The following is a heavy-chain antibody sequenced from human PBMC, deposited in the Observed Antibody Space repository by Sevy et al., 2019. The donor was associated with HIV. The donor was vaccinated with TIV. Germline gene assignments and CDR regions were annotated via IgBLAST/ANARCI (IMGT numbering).Heavy chain of an antibody. D-gene: IGHD2-21*01. J-gene: IGHJ2*01. Sequence: RGSLRLSCAVSGFTFHNAWMNWVRQTPGKGLEWVGRVKSKTDGGTTDYAAPVKGRFTILRDDSNDTLYLQMDSLKTEDTAVYYCCTVMRLFGDHKFWFFDLWGRGTLVTVSS. CDR1: GFTFHNAW. CDR3: CTVMRLFGDHKFWFFDL. V-gene: IGHV3-15*07. CDR2: VKSKTDGGTT.